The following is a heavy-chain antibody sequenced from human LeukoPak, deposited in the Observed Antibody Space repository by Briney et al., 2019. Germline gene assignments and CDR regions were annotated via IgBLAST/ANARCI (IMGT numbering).Heavy chain of an antibody. J-gene: IGHJ4*02. CDR3: TSEDQGGFDY. D-gene: IGHD1-26*01. Sequence: GGSLRLSYAASGFNNVWMSWVRQAPGKGLEWVGRIKSKTEDGTTDYAAPVKGRFTISRDDSKSTLYLQMNGLKTEDTAVYYCTSEDQGGFDYWGQGTLVTVSS. V-gene: IGHV3-15*01. CDR1: GFNNVW. CDR2: IKSKTEDGTT.